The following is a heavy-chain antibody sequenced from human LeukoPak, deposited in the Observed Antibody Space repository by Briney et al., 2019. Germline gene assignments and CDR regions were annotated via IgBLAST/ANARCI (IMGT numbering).Heavy chain of an antibody. Sequence: PSETLSLTCAVSGGSLSGGDYCWSWIRQPPGKGLGWIGYIYESGSTYYNPSLKGRVTISVDTSKNQFSLKLSPVTAADTAVYYCARARITMVRGVMPHGMVVWGKGPTVPVSS. CDR1: GGSLSGGDYC. J-gene: IGHJ6*04. CDR3: ARARITMVRGVMPHGMVV. CDR2: IYESGST. D-gene: IGHD3-10*01. V-gene: IGHV4-30-4*01.